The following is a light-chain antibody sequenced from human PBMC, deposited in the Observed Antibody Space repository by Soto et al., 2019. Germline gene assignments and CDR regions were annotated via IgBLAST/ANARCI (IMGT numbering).Light chain of an antibody. J-gene: IGLJ3*02. V-gene: IGLV2-8*01. Sequence: QSALTQPPSASGSPGQSVTISCTGTSSDIGGYNYVSWYQQYPGKAPKLMICEVTKRPSGVPDRFSGSKSGNTASLTVSGLQAEDEADYYCSSYGGNNNVVFGGGTQLTVL. CDR2: EVT. CDR1: SSDIGGYNY. CDR3: SSYGGNNNVV.